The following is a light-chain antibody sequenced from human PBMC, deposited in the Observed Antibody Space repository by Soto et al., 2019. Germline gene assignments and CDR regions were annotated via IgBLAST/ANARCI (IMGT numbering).Light chain of an antibody. CDR2: KVS. J-gene: IGKJ1*01. Sequence: DVVMTQSPLSLPVTLGQPASISCRYRQNLVYSDGNTYLNWIQQRPGLSPRRLIYKVSNRDSGVPTRFSGSGSGPDFTLKISRVEAEDVGVYYCMQGTHWPPWTFGQGTKVEIK. CDR1: QNLVYSDGNTY. V-gene: IGKV2-30*01. CDR3: MQGTHWPPWT.